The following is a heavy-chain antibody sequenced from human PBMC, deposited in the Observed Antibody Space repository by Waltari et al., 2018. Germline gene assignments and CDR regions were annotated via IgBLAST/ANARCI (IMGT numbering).Heavy chain of an antibody. CDR1: GFIFSNYA. CDR3: VKLSSDI. CDR2: ISNNGDTT. Sequence: EVQLVESGGGFAQSGGSLRLSCSASGFIFSNYAMHWVRQAPGKGLEYVSAISNNGDTTYYIDSVKGRFSISRDNSKNTLYLQVNSLTTEDSAVYYCVKLSSDIWGQGTRVTVSS. V-gene: IGHV3-64D*08. J-gene: IGHJ4*02. D-gene: IGHD3-16*02.